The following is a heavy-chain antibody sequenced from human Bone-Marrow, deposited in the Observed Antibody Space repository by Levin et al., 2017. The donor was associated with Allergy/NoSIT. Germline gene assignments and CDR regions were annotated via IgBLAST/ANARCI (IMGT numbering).Heavy chain of an antibody. J-gene: IGHJ4*02. CDR2: INYSGGSA. CDR3: AKIYESGTYNNFFDF. CDR1: GFTFSSYA. D-gene: IGHD3-10*01. V-gene: IGHV3-23*01. Sequence: QPGGSLRLSCAASGFTFSSYAMSWVRQAPGKGLVWVSLINYSGGSAYYADSVKARFTISRDNSKNTVSLQMDSLTAEDTAVYYCAKIYESGTYNNFFDFWGQGTLVTVSS.